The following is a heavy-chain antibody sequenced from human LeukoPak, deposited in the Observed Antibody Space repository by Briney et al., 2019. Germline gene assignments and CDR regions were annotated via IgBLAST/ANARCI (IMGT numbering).Heavy chain of an antibody. CDR3: ARDRSVGATDDAFDV. Sequence: ASVKVSCKTSGYTFTGSYMHWVRQAPGQGLEWMGWINPNSGGRNYAQGFQGRVTMTRDTSISTVYMQLSRLHFDDTAVYYCARDRSVGATDDAFDVWGPGTMVTVSS. J-gene: IGHJ3*01. CDR2: INPNSGGR. CDR1: GYTFTGSY. V-gene: IGHV1-2*02. D-gene: IGHD1-26*01.